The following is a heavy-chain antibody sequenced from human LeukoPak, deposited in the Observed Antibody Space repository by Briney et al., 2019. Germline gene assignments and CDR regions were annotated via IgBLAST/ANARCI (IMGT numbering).Heavy chain of an antibody. CDR1: GYSFTSYW. Sequence: GESLKISCKGSGYSFTSYWIGWVRQMPGKGLEWMGIIYPGDSDTRYSPSFQGQVTISADKSISTAYLQWSSLKASDTAMYYCARHPGSSSWSTNWFDPWGQGTLVTVSS. CDR3: ARHPGSSSWSTNWFDP. J-gene: IGHJ5*02. V-gene: IGHV5-51*01. D-gene: IGHD6-13*01. CDR2: IYPGDSDT.